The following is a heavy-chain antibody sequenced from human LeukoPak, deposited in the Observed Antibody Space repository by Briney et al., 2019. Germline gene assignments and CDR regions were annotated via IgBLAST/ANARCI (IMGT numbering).Heavy chain of an antibody. J-gene: IGHJ4*02. CDR2: IYSGGST. Sequence: PGGSLRLSCAASGFTVSSNYMSWVRQAPGKGLEWVSAIYSGGSTYYADSVKGRFTISRDNSKNTLYLQMNSLRAEDTAVYYCARDYDLRPSDDYWGQGTLVTVSS. CDR1: GFTVSSNY. D-gene: IGHD3-3*01. V-gene: IGHV3-66*01. CDR3: ARDYDLRPSDDY.